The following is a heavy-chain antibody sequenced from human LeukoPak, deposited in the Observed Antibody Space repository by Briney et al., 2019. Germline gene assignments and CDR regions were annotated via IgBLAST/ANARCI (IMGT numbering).Heavy chain of an antibody. CDR1: GFTFSSYA. Sequence: GGSLRLSCAASGFTFSSYAMSWVRQAPGKGLEWVSAISNNGGYTYYADSVQGRFAISRDNSKSTLCLQMNSLRAEDTAVYYCAKQLGYCSDGSCYFPYWGQGTLVTVSS. V-gene: IGHV3-23*01. CDR3: AKQLGYCSDGSCYFPY. D-gene: IGHD2-15*01. CDR2: ISNNGGYT. J-gene: IGHJ4*02.